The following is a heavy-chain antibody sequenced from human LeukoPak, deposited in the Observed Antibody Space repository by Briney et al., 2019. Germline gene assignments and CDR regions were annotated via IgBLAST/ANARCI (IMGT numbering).Heavy chain of an antibody. CDR3: SKRFYGTTGYYPPGEN. CDR1: GFTFSGYA. Sequence: PGRSLRLSCAASGFTFSGYAMSWVRQAPGQGLEWVSAISGTAGITHYADSVTGRFTISRDNSNSTPYLQIHRVRPEDTAVYYCSKRFYGTTGYYPPGENWGQGNLVTVSS. J-gene: IGHJ4*02. D-gene: IGHD3-22*01. CDR2: ISGTAGIT. V-gene: IGHV3-23*01.